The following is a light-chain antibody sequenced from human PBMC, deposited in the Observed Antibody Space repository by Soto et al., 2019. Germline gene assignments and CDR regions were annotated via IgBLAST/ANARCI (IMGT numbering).Light chain of an antibody. CDR3: QQYNGYSRT. CDR2: DAS. CDR1: QIISHS. V-gene: IGKV1-5*01. Sequence: DIQMTQSPSTLSATLGDRVTITCRASQIISHSFAWYQQKPGKAPYLLISDASSLERGVPSRFSGSGSGTEFTLTISSMQPDGFATYYCQQYNGYSRTFGQGTKVDNK. J-gene: IGKJ1*01.